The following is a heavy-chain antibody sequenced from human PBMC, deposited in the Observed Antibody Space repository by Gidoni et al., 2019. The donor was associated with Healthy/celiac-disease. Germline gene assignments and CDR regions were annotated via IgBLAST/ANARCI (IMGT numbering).Heavy chain of an antibody. Sequence: QVQLVQPGAAVKKPGASVKVSCKVSGSTLTELSLHWVRQAPGKGLEWMGGFDPEDGETIYAQKFQGRVTMTEDTSTDTAYMELSSLRSEDTAVYYCATDFMRGKGVVVDYWGQGTLVTVSS. CDR1: GSTLTELS. CDR2: FDPEDGET. CDR3: ATDFMRGKGVVVDY. J-gene: IGHJ4*02. D-gene: IGHD2-21*01. V-gene: IGHV1-24*01.